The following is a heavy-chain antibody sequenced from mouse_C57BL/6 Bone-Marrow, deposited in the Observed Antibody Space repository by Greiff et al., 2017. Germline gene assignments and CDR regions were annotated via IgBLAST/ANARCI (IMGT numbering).Heavy chain of an antibody. Sequence: QVQLQQSGAELARPGASVKLSCKASGYTFTSYGISWVKQRTGQGLEWIGEIYPRSGNTYYNEKFKGTATLTADKSSSTAYLELRSLTSEDSAVYFCARSGYYHWYFDVWGTGTTVTVSS. CDR2: IYPRSGNT. D-gene: IGHD2-3*01. V-gene: IGHV1-81*01. CDR1: GYTFTSYG. J-gene: IGHJ1*03. CDR3: ARSGYYHWYFDV.